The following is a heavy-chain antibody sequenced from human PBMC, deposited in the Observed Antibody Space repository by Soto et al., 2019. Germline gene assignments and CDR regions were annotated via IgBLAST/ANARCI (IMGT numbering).Heavy chain of an antibody. D-gene: IGHD6-19*01. CDR2: ITHTGST. J-gene: IGHJ4*02. Sequence: QVQLQQWGAGLLKPSETLSLTCAVYGGSFSGYYWSWTRQPPGKGLEWIGEITHTGSTNYNPSLNSRVTRSVDPSKNQFSLKLSSVTAADTAVYYFAILGIEVAGTLDPFDYWGQGTLVTVSS. CDR1: GGSFSGYY. V-gene: IGHV4-34*01. CDR3: AILGIEVAGTLDPFDY.